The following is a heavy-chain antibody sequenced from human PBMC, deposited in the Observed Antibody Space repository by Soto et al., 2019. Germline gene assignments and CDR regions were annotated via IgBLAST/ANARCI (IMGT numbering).Heavy chain of an antibody. CDR3: ARGTIVARQHLDY. D-gene: IGHD6-6*01. V-gene: IGHV3-30*03. CDR2: ISFRGGDE. J-gene: IGHJ4*02. CDR1: GFTFSSYA. Sequence: QVQLVESGGGVVQPGKSLRLSCAASGFTFSSYAMHWARQAPGKGLEWVTVISFRGGDEYYAESVRGRFTISRDDSKNTLYLQMDSLRVEDTAVYYCARGTIVARQHLDYWGQGTLVTVSS.